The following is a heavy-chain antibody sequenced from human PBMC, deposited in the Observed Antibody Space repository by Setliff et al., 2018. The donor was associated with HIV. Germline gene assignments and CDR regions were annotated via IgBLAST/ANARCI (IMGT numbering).Heavy chain of an antibody. V-gene: IGHV4-39*07. CDR2: IYYIGST. CDR3: ARARTPYYYDSSAYYFNYYYMDV. J-gene: IGHJ6*03. D-gene: IGHD3-22*01. CDR1: GGSISSSTYY. Sequence: PSETLSLTCTVSGGSISSSTYYWGWIRQPPGKGLEWIGSIYYIGSTYYNPSLKSRVTISVDTSKSQFSLKLSSVTAADTAVYYCARARTPYYYDSSAYYFNYYYMDVWGKGTTVTVSS.